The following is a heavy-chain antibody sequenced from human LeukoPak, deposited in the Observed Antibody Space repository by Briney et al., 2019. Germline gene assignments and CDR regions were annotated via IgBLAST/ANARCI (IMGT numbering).Heavy chain of an antibody. CDR1: GFTFSTYW. Sequence: PGGSLRLFCSASGFTFSTYWMHWVRQAPGKGLVWVSRINGDGGSRNYADSVKGRFTISRDNAKNTLYLQMSSLRAEDTALYYCAKGGYYDSSGYHDYWGQGTLVTVSS. J-gene: IGHJ4*02. D-gene: IGHD3-22*01. CDR3: AKGGYYDSSGYHDY. V-gene: IGHV3-74*01. CDR2: INGDGGSR.